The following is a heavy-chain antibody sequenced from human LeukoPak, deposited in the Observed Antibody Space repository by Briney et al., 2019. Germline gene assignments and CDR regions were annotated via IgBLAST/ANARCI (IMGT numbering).Heavy chain of an antibody. J-gene: IGHJ6*03. D-gene: IGHD6-6*01. CDR3: ARDRIAARDYYYYMDV. Sequence: ASVKVSCKASGYTFTGYYMHWVRQAPGQGLEWMGRINPNSGGTNYAQKFQGRVTMTRDTSISTAYMELSRLRSDDTAVYYCARDRIAARDYYYYMDVWGKGTTVTVSS. CDR2: INPNSGGT. CDR1: GYTFTGYY. V-gene: IGHV1-2*06.